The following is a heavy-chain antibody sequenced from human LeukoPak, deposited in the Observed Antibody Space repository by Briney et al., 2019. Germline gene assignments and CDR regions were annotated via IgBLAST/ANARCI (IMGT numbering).Heavy chain of an antibody. V-gene: IGHV3-23*01. Sequence: GGSLRLSCAASGFTFSSYAMSWVRQAPGKGLEWVSAISGSGGSTYYADSVKGRFTISRDNSKNTLYLQMNGLRAEDTAVYYCAKGTMYDFWSGYPDYWGQGTLVTVSS. CDR1: GFTFSSYA. CDR3: AKGTMYDFWSGYPDY. D-gene: IGHD3-3*01. CDR2: ISGSGGST. J-gene: IGHJ4*02.